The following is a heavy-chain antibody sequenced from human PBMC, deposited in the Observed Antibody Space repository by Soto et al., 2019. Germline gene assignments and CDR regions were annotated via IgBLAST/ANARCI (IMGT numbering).Heavy chain of an antibody. J-gene: IGHJ6*02. CDR1: GFTFSSYG. CDR3: AKDASSSWYGGYYYYGMDV. V-gene: IGHV3-30*18. Sequence: QVQLVESGGGVVQPGRSLRLSCAASGFTFSSYGMHWVRQAPGKGLEWVAVISYDGSNKYYADSVKGRFTISRDNSKNTLYLQMNSLRGEDTAVYYCAKDASSSWYGGYYYYGMDVWGQGTTVTVSS. D-gene: IGHD6-13*01. CDR2: ISYDGSNK.